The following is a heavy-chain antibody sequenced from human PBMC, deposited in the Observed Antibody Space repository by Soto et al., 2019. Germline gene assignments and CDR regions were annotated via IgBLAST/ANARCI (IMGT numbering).Heavy chain of an antibody. CDR1: ECIYRGCR. CDR2: ISYDGSNK. CDR3: AKVGHYGNNIPPGHFEY. V-gene: IGHV3-30*18. D-gene: IGHD4-17*01. J-gene: IGHJ4*02. Sequence: PWWSDRMCGVSGECIYRGCRMHWVRQAPGKGLEWVAVISYDGSNKYYADSVKGRFTISRDNSKNTLYLQMNSLRAEDTAVYYCAKVGHYGNNIPPGHFEYSGQGTLVTDSS.